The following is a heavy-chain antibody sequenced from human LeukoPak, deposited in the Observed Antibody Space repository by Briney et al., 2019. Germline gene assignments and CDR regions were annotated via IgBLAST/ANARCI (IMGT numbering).Heavy chain of an antibody. D-gene: IGHD3-3*01. Sequence: ASVKVSCKASGYTFTSYDINWVRQATGQVLEWMGWMNPNSGNTGYAQKFQGRVTMTRNTSISTAYMELSSLRSEDTAVYYCARWSPAETYYYYGMDVWGQGTTVTVSS. CDR3: ARWSPAETYYYYGMDV. CDR2: MNPNSGNT. J-gene: IGHJ6*02. CDR1: GYTFTSYD. V-gene: IGHV1-8*01.